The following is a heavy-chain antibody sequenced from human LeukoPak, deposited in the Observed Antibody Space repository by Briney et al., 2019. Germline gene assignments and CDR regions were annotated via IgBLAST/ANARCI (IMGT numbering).Heavy chain of an antibody. J-gene: IGHJ4*02. CDR2: ISSSGSTI. V-gene: IGHV3-11*01. Sequence: GGSLRLSCAASGFTFSDYYMSWIRQAPGKGLEWVSYISSSGSTIYYADSVKGRFTISRDNAKNSLYLQMNSLRADDTALYYCAKVGGPGSYYNSHFHDWGQGTLVTVSS. CDR1: GFTFSDYY. D-gene: IGHD3-10*01. CDR3: AKVGGPGSYYNSHFHD.